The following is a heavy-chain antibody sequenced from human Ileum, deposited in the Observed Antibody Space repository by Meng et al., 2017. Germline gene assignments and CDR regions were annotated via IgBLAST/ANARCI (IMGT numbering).Heavy chain of an antibody. V-gene: IGHV4-61*08. J-gene: IGHJ4*02. D-gene: IGHD1-26*01. CDR3: ARDHMGSLDY. CDR1: GGSVSRAGYQ. Sequence: QVQLQGSGPGLVRPWGTLSLIFTVSGGSVSRAGYQWGWIRQPPGKGLEWIGYASTNYNPSLKSRVTISLDTSRNQFSLSLSSVTAADTAVYYCARDHMGSLDYWGQGILVTVSS. CDR2: AST.